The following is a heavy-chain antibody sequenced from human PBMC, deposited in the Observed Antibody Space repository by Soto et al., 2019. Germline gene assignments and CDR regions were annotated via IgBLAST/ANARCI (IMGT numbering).Heavy chain of an antibody. Sequence: QVQLVQSGDEVKKPGASVKVSCKASGYIFVNYGIAWVRQAPGQGLEWMGWISPYTGNTHSATKVQGRLTMTTVTTTSTAYMDLGSLTSDDTAVYYCVMVDNYVTPTPQDVLGQGTTVTVSS. V-gene: IGHV1-18*01. CDR1: GYIFVNYG. D-gene: IGHD3-16*01. CDR3: VMVDNYVTPTPQDV. J-gene: IGHJ6*02. CDR2: ISPYTGNT.